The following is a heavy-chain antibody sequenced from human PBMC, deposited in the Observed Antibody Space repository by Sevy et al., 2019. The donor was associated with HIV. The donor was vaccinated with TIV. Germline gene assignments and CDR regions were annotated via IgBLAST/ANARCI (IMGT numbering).Heavy chain of an antibody. V-gene: IGHV3-30-3*01. J-gene: IGHJ4*02. CDR1: GFTFSNYA. CDR3: ARDWVDYGGVSYFDS. Sequence: GGSLRLSCAASGFTFSNYAMHWVRQAPGKGLEWVAFISYDGSNQFYADSVKGRFTISRANSKNTLYLQMNSLRAEDTSVYHCARDWVDYGGVSYFDSWGQGTLVTVSS. D-gene: IGHD4-17*01. CDR2: ISYDGSNQ.